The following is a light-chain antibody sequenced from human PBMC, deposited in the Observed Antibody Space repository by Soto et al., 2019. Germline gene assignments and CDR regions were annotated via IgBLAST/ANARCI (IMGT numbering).Light chain of an antibody. V-gene: IGLV2-14*01. J-gene: IGLJ1*01. Sequence: SALTQPASVSGSPGQSITISCTGTSTDVGRYNYVSWYQQHPGKAPKLVIYGVSNRPSGVSNRFSGSKSGNTASLTISGLQTEDEADYYCNSYTTSYTYIFGTGTKVTVL. CDR2: GVS. CDR3: NSYTTSYTYI. CDR1: STDVGRYNY.